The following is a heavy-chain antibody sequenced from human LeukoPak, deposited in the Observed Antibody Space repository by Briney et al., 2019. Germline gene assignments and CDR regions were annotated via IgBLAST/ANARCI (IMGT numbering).Heavy chain of an antibody. J-gene: IGHJ6*04. CDR3: ARGMVRGRRMDV. CDR1: GGSFSGYY. V-gene: IGHV4-34*01. CDR2: INHSGST. Sequence: SETLSLACAVYGGSFSGYYWSWIRQPPGKGLEWIGEINHSGSTNYNPSLKSRVTISVDTSKNQFSLKLSSVTAADTAVYYCARGMVRGRRMDVWGKGTTVTVSS. D-gene: IGHD3-10*01.